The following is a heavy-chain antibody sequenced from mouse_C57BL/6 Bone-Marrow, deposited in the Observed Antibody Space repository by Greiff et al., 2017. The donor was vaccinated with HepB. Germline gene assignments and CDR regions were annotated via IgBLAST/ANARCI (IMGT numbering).Heavy chain of an antibody. CDR2: IYPRDGST. D-gene: IGHD1-1*01. Sequence: QVQLQHSGPELVKPGASVKLSCKASGYTFTSYDINWVKQRPGQGLEWIGWIYPRDGSTKYNEKFKGKATLTVDTSSSTAYMELHSLTSEDSAVYFCARDYYGSSYNYAMDYWGQGTSVTVS. CDR1: GYTFTSYD. J-gene: IGHJ4*01. V-gene: IGHV1-85*01. CDR3: ARDYYGSSYNYAMDY.